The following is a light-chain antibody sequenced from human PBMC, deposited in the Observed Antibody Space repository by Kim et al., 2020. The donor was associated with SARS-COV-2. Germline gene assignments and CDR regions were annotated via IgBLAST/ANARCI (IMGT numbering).Light chain of an antibody. CDR2: DPA. Sequence: LVLATGEQATPPSRASQGGSSSSACYQQTPGPAPRLLIYDPADSATGIPARFSGSGSRTAFTLSISSIGSNVFAVYYCKQRSNWSSFGQGTKLEI. CDR1: QGGSSS. V-gene: IGKV3-11*01. CDR3: KQRSNWSS. J-gene: IGKJ2*03.